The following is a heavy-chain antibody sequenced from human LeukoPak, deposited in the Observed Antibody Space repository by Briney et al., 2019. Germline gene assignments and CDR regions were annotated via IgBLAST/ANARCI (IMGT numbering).Heavy chain of an antibody. CDR3: ARGTGYGGKEGSGGMDV. CDR2: IYYSGST. CDR1: GVSISSYY. D-gene: IGHD4-23*01. J-gene: IGHJ6*02. V-gene: IGHV4-59*08. Sequence: SETLSLTCTVSGVSISSYYWSWIRQPPGKGLEWIGYIYYSGSTNYNPSLKSRVTVSVDTSKNQFSLKLSSVTAADTAVYYCARGTGYGGKEGSGGMDVWGQGTTVTVSS.